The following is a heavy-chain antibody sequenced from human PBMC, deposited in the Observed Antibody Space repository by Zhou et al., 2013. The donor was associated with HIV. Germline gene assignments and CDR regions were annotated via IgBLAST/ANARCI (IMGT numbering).Heavy chain of an antibody. CDR2: SIPIFGTA. V-gene: IGHV1-69*12. CDR3: ARARYYYGSGSYYPFDY. D-gene: IGHD3-10*01. CDR1: GGTFSRHG. Sequence: QVQLVQSGAEVKKPGSSVKVSCKASGGTFSRHGITWVRQAPGQGLEWMGGSIPIFGTANYAQKFQGRVTITADESATTTYMELSRLRSDDTAVYYCARARYYYGSGSYYPFDYWGQGTLVTVSS. J-gene: IGHJ4*02.